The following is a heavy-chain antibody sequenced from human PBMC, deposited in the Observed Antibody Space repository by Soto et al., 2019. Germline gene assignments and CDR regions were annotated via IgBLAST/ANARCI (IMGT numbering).Heavy chain of an antibody. CDR1: GFSLRTSGMG. V-gene: IGHV2-5*02. CDR3: AHQDGDSYGRFDY. Sequence: QITLKESGPTLVKPTQTLTVISNFSGFSLRTSGMGVGWIRQPPGKALEWLGVIYWDDDKHYSPSLKSRLTITKDTSKNQVVLTVTNMDPVDTATYYCAHQDGDSYGRFDYWGQGTLVTVTS. J-gene: IGHJ4*02. D-gene: IGHD3-16*01. CDR2: IYWDDDK.